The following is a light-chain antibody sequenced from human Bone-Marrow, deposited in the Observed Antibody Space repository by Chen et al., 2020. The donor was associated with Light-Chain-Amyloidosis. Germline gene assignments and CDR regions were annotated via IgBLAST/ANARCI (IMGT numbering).Light chain of an antibody. CDR1: ALAKQY. CDR2: QDS. Sequence: SFELTQPPSVSVSPGQTARITCSGDALAKQYAYWFQQRPGQAPILLIYQDSERPSGIPERFSGSSSGTTVTLTITGVQAEDEADYFCQSADISNAVFGGGTKLTVL. CDR3: QSADISNAV. J-gene: IGLJ3*02. V-gene: IGLV3-25*03.